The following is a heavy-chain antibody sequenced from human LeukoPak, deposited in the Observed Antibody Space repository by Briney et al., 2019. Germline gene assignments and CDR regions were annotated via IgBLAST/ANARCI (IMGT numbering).Heavy chain of an antibody. J-gene: IGHJ5*02. CDR1: GFTFSSYG. CDR3: AKVGGYSYGYYNS. CDR2: ISYDGSNK. Sequence: PGRSLRLSCAASGFTFSSYGMHWVRQAPGKGLEWVAVISYDGSNKYYADSVKGRFTISRDNSKNTLSLQMNSLRGEDTAVYYCAKVGGYSYGYYNSWGQGTLVTVSS. V-gene: IGHV3-30*18. D-gene: IGHD5-18*01.